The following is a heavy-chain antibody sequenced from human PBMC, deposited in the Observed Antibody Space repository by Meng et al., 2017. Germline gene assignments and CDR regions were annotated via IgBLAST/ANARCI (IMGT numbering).Heavy chain of an antibody. Sequence: LVLVDAGPGLVKPSEPWFLTCVGSGGSISSGSCYWVWISQPPGKGLEWIGSIYYSGSTYYNPSLKSRVTISVDTSKNQFSLKLSSVTAADTAVYYCARVPYYGSGSYQYNWFDPWGQGTLVTVSS. CDR1: GGSISSGSCY. J-gene: IGHJ5*02. CDR3: ARVPYYGSGSYQYNWFDP. CDR2: IYYSGST. D-gene: IGHD3-10*01. V-gene: IGHV4-39*07.